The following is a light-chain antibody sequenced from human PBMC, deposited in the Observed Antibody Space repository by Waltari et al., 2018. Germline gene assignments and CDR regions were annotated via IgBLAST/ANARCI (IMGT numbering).Light chain of an antibody. CDR3: CSFAGTYTWV. CDR2: DVT. V-gene: IGLV2-11*01. Sequence: SALTQPRSVSGSAGQSVTISCTGTTSDVGGYNYGSWYQHHPGKAPKLMIFDVTQRPSGVPDRFSGSKSANTASLTISGLQADDEADYYCCSFAGTYTWVFGGGTKVTVL. CDR1: TSDVGGYNY. J-gene: IGLJ3*02.